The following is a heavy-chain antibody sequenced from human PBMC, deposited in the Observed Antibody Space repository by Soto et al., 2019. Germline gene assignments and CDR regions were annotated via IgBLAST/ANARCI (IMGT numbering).Heavy chain of an antibody. V-gene: IGHV1-69*01. CDR3: ARGGSGYTWFNEF. CDR1: GGLFSSYP. D-gene: IGHD3-22*01. CDR2: IIPVFQTA. J-gene: IGHJ4*02. Sequence: QEQLVQSGAEVKKPGSSVKVSCKASGGLFSSYPISWVRQVPGQGLEWMGGIIPVFQTAYYTQRFQGRLTITADESTNTAYMELSSLRSEETVIYYGARGGSGYTWFNEFWGQGTLVTVSS.